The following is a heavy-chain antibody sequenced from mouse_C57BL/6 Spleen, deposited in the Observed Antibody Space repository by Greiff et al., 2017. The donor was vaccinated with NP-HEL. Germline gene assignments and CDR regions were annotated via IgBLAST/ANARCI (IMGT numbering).Heavy chain of an antibody. D-gene: IGHD2-14*01. Sequence: EVKVVESGGDLVKPGGSLKLSCAASGFTFSSYGMSWVRQTPDKRLEWVATISSGGSYTYYPDSVKGRFTISRDNAKNTLYLQMSSLKSEDTAMYYCARQGDRRYFDYWGQGTTLTVSS. CDR2: ISSGGSYT. CDR3: ARQGDRRYFDY. CDR1: GFTFSSYG. J-gene: IGHJ2*01. V-gene: IGHV5-6*01.